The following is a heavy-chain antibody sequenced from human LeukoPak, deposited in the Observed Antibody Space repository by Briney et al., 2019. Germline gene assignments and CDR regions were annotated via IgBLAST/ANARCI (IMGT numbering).Heavy chain of an antibody. V-gene: IGHV4-39*07. J-gene: IGHJ5*02. CDR3: ARDHLANLASRLFDP. CDR1: GVSISTSRYY. Sequence: SETLSLTCTVSGVSISTSRYYWGWIRQPPGKGLEWIWNIYYTGPTYYNASLESRVTISLDTSKNQFFLKLSSVAAADTAVYYCARDHLANLASRLFDPWGQGTLVTVSS. D-gene: IGHD3-3*01. CDR2: IYYTGPT.